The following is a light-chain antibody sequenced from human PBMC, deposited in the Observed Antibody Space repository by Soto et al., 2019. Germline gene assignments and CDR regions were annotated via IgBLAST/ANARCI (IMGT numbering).Light chain of an antibody. J-gene: IGKJ1*01. CDR1: QSISTY. V-gene: IGKV1-39*01. CDR2: AAS. Sequence: DIQMTQSPSSLSASVGDRVTITCRTSQSISTYLNWYQQKPGKAPKFLIYAASTLQSGVPSRFSGCGSGTDFTLTISSLQPEDFATYFCQQSYSMPRTFGQGTKVDIK. CDR3: QQSYSMPRT.